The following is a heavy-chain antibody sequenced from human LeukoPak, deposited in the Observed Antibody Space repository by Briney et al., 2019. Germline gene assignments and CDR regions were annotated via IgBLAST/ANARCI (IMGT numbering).Heavy chain of an antibody. D-gene: IGHD6-13*01. V-gene: IGHV1-18*01. CDR2: INAYNGNT. CDR3: ARDRHIAAAVYYYYMDV. J-gene: IGHJ6*03. Sequence: ASVKVSCKASGYTFTSYIISWVRQAPGKGLEWMGWINAYNGNTDYAQRVQGRVTMTTDTSTSTAYMELRSLRSDDTAVYYCARDRHIAAAVYYYYMDVWGKGTPVTVSS. CDR1: GYTFTSYI.